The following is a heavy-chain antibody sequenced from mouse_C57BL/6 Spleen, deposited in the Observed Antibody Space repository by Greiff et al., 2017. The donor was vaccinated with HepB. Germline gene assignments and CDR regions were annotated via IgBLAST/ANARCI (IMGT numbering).Heavy chain of an antibody. D-gene: IGHD2-4*01. Sequence: QVQLQQPGAELVKPGASVKLSCKASGYTFTSYWMHWVKQRPGQGLEWIGMIHPNSGSTNYNEKFKSKATLTVDKSSSTAYMQLSSRTSEDSAVYYCAREGYDYDGFAYWGQGTLVTVSA. J-gene: IGHJ3*01. CDR2: IHPNSGST. V-gene: IGHV1-64*01. CDR3: AREGYDYDGFAY. CDR1: GYTFTSYW.